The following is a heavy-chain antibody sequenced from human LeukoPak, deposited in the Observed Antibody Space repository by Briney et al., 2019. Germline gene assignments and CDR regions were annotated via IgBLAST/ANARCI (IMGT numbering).Heavy chain of an antibody. J-gene: IGHJ3*02. Sequence: SVKVSCKASGYTFTSYDINWVRQATGQGLEWMGWMNPNSGNTGYARKFQGRVTITRNTSISTAYMELSSLRSEDTAVYYCARAIGAVDAFDIWGQGTMVTVSS. CDR2: MNPNSGNT. CDR3: ARAIGAVDAFDI. D-gene: IGHD2-15*01. V-gene: IGHV1-8*03. CDR1: GYTFTSYD.